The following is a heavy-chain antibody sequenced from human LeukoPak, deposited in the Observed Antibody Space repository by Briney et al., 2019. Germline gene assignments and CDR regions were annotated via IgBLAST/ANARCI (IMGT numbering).Heavy chain of an antibody. J-gene: IGHJ4*02. D-gene: IGHD6-6*01. Sequence: PSETLSLTCAVYGGSFSGYYWSWIRQPTGKGLEWIGEINHSGSTNYNPSLKSRVTISVDTSKNQFSLKLSSVTAADTAVYYCARGLEYSSSYFDYWGQGTLVTVSS. V-gene: IGHV4-34*01. CDR1: GGSFSGYY. CDR3: ARGLEYSSSYFDY. CDR2: INHSGST.